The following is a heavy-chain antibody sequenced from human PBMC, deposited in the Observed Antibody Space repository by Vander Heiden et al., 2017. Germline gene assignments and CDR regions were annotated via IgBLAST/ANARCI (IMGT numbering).Heavy chain of an antibody. CDR1: GFPFRNTA. V-gene: IGHV3-23*01. CDR2: IAGSGTNT. CDR3: AKDVGDNGFYYGMDV. D-gene: IGHD1-20*01. J-gene: IGHJ6*02. Sequence: EQPLLQSGGAVLHPGGSLRDSCAASGFPFRNTAMNWVRQAPGKGLEWVSVIAGSGTNTFYADSVKGRFTVSRDNSKNTLYLQMSSLRAEDTAVYYCAKDVGDNGFYYGMDVWGQGTTVTVSS.